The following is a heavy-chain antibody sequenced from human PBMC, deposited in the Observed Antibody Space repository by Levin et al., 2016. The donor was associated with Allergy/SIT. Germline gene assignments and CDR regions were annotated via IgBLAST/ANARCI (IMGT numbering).Heavy chain of an antibody. V-gene: IGHV3-53*01. CDR1: GFTVNSNY. CDR2: IYSGGNT. J-gene: IGHJ4*02. Sequence: GGSLRLSCVVSGFTVNSNYMSWVRQAPGKGLEWVSVIYSGGNTDYADSVKGRFTISRDTSRNTLYLQVNSLTGEDTAVYYCAREIVGVLSDWGQGTLVTVSS. D-gene: IGHD1-26*01. CDR3: AREIVGVLSD.